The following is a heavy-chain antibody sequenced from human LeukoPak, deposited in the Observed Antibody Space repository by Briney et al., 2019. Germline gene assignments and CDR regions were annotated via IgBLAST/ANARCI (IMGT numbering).Heavy chain of an antibody. J-gene: IGHJ5*02. CDR1: GYRFTANW. CDR3: AKGITRYNWFDP. Sequence: GESLKISCKGSGYRFTANWIGWVRQMPGKGLEWMGIIYSADSDTYDSPSFHGQVTISADKSISTAYLQWSSLKASDTATYYCAKGITRYNWFDPWGQGTLVTVSS. V-gene: IGHV5-51*01. CDR2: IYSADSDT. D-gene: IGHD1-20*01.